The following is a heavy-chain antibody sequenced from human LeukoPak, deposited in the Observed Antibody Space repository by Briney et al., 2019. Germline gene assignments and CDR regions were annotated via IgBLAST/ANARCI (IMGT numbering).Heavy chain of an antibody. J-gene: IGHJ4*02. CDR1: GFTFSSYA. D-gene: IGHD5/OR15-5a*01. CDR3: AKKVGLVSAPLYYFDV. CDR2: ISGPAGSW. V-gene: IGHV3-23*01. Sequence: GGSLRLSCAASGFTFSSYAMSWVRQAPGKGLEWVSAISGPAGSWEYADSVKGRFTISRDNSKTPLFLQMNSLRADDTAIYYCAKKVGLVSAPLYYFDVWGQGTLVTVSS.